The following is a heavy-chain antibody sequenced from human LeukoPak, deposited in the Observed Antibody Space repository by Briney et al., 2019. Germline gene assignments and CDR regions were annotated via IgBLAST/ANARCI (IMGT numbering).Heavy chain of an antibody. D-gene: IGHD2-15*01. V-gene: IGHV3-21*01. CDR2: ISSTTNDI. CDR1: GFTFSSYN. Sequence: GGSLRLSCAASGFTFSSYNMNWVRQAPGKGLEWVSSISSTTNDIYYADSVKGRFTISRDNAKNSLFLQMNSLRAEDTAVYYCARGLDRSGGICYSNWFDPWGQGTLVTVSS. J-gene: IGHJ5*02. CDR3: ARGLDRSGGICYSNWFDP.